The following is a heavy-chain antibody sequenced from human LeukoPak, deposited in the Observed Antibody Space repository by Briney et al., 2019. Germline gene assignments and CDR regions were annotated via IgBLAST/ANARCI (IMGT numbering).Heavy chain of an antibody. CDR3: ARAADLLLWFGELFFDY. J-gene: IGHJ4*02. CDR2: ISYDGSNK. CDR1: GFTFSNAW. D-gene: IGHD3-10*01. Sequence: GGSLRLSCAASGFTFSNAWMSWVRQAPGKGLEWVAVISYDGSNKYYADSVKGRFTISRDNSKNTLYLQMNSLRAEDTAVYYCARAADLLLWFGELFFDYWGQGTLVTVSS. V-gene: IGHV3-30*03.